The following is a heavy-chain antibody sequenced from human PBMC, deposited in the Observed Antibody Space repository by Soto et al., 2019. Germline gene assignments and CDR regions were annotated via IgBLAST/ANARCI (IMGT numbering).Heavy chain of an antibody. V-gene: IGHV6-1*01. Sequence: SQTLSLTCAISGDSVSSNSAAWNWIRQSPSRGLEWLGRTYYRSKWYNDYAVSVKSRITINPGTSKNQFSLQLNSVTPEDTAVYYCARGWATVVVPAAMFWFDPWGQGTLVTVSS. CDR1: GDSVSSNSAA. J-gene: IGHJ5*02. D-gene: IGHD2-2*01. CDR3: ARGWATVVVPAAMFWFDP. CDR2: TYYRSKWYN.